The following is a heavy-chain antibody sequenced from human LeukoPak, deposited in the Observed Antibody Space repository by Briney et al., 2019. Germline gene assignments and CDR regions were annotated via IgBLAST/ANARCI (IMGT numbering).Heavy chain of an antibody. D-gene: IGHD6-13*01. V-gene: IGHV3-7*05. J-gene: IGHJ4*02. Sequence: GGSLRLSCAASGVTFSSYWMSWVRQAPGKGLEWVANIKGDGGEKYYVDSVKGRFTISRDNAKNSLYLQMNSLRADDTAVYYCAAQQLVLGIDYWGQGILVTVSS. CDR3: AAQQLVLGIDY. CDR2: IKGDGGEK. CDR1: GVTFSSYW.